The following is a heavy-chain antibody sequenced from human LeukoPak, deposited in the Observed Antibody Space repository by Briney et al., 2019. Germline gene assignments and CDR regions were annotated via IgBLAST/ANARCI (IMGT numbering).Heavy chain of an antibody. CDR2: IYYSEST. V-gene: IGHV4-59*01. D-gene: IGHD3-10*01. CDR1: GGSISSYY. J-gene: IGHJ2*01. CDR3: ARSPAVVRGVINWYFDL. Sequence: SETLSLTCTVSGGSISSYYWSWIRQPPGKGLEWIGYIYYSESTNYNPSLKSRVTISVDTSKNQFSLKLSSVTAADTAVYYCARSPAVVRGVINWYFDLWGRGTLVTVSS.